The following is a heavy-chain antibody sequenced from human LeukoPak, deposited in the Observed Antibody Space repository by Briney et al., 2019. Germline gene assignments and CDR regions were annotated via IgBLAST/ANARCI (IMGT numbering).Heavy chain of an antibody. D-gene: IGHD5-12*01. J-gene: IGHJ4*02. CDR1: GFTFSSYE. CDR3: ARGIVLVAVPIAVPPYFDY. CDR2: ISSSGSTI. V-gene: IGHV3-48*03. Sequence: PGGSLRLSCAASGFTFSSYEMNWVRQAPGKGLEWVSYISSSGSTIYYADSVKGRFTISRDNAKNSLYLQMNSLRSDDTAVYFCARGIVLVAVPIAVPPYFDYWGQGTLVTVSS.